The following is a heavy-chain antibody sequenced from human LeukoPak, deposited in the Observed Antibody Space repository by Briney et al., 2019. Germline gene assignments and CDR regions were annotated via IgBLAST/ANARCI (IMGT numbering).Heavy chain of an antibody. CDR2: IHHRAGA. CDR3: ARDGGGTGRPFDF. Sequence: PSETLSLTCAVYGGSFTDYYWSWIRHLPGKGLEWIGEIHHRAGANYNPSLKSRVTMSVDTSNNRLSLNLSPVTAADTAVYYCARDGGGTGRPFDFWGQGTLVTVSS. V-gene: IGHV4-34*01. CDR1: GGSFTDYY. J-gene: IGHJ4*02. D-gene: IGHD1-26*01.